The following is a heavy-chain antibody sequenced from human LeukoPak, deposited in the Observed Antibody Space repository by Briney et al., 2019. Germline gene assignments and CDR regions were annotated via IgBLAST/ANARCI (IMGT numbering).Heavy chain of an antibody. Sequence: GGSLRLSCAASGFTFSNYAMHWVRQAPGKGLQWVAFIRYDGSDKFYADSVKGQFTISRDNSKNTLYLQMSSLRAEDTALYYCAKDQSSWYNFDYWGQGTLVTVSS. CDR3: AKDQSSWYNFDY. CDR1: GFTFSNYA. V-gene: IGHV3-30*02. CDR2: IRYDGSDK. J-gene: IGHJ4*02. D-gene: IGHD6-13*01.